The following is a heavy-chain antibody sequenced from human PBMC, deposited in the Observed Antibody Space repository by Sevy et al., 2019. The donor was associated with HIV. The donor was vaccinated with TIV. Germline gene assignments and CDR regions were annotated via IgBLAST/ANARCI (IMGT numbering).Heavy chain of an antibody. CDR2: ISYDGNNK. D-gene: IGHD3-10*01. CDR3: AKDHNLWSEGGFLHH. J-gene: IGHJ1*01. V-gene: IGHV3-30*18. CDR1: GFTFSSYA. Sequence: QLGGSLRLSCAASGFTFSSYAIHWVRQAPGKGLEWVAVISYDGNNKYYADSVQGRFTVSRDNSKNTLYVQMNSLRAEDTAVHYCAKDHNLWSEGGFLHHWGQGTLVTVSS.